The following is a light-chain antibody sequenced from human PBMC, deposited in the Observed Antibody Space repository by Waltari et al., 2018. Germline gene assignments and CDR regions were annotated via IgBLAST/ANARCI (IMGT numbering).Light chain of an antibody. CDR2: DVF. V-gene: IGLV2-14*01. Sequence: QSALTQPASVSGSPGQSITISCTGTSSDVGFYNYVSWYQQHPGKAPKLMVDDVFERPSGVSNRFSGSKSGNTASLTISGLQAEDEADYYCNSYAGSSSWVFGGGTKLTVL. CDR1: SSDVGFYNY. CDR3: NSYAGSSSWV. J-gene: IGLJ3*02.